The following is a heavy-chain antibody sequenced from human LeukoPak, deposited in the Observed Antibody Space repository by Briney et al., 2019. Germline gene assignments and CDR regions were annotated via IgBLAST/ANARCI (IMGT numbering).Heavy chain of an antibody. J-gene: IGHJ4*02. D-gene: IGHD5-12*01. V-gene: IGHV1-2*02. CDR1: GYTFTGYY. Sequence: ASVKVSCKASGYTFTGYYMHWVRQAPGQGLEWMGWINPNGGTTNYAQKFQGRVTMTRDTSISTAYMELSRLRSDDTAVFYCARGGYTGYDFHYWGQGTLVTASS. CDR3: ARGGYTGYDFHY. CDR2: INPNGGTT.